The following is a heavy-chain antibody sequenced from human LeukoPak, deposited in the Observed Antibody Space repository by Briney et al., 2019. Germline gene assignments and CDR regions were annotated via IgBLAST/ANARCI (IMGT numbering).Heavy chain of an antibody. CDR2: IKQDGSEK. D-gene: IGHD3-10*01. Sequence: GGSLRLSCAASGFTFSSYWMSWVRQAPGKGLEWVANIKQDGSEKYYVDSVKGRFTISRDNAKNSLYLQMNSLRAEDTAVYYCARDRIRFLGFDGLDVWGQGTTVTVSS. CDR3: ARDRIRFLGFDGLDV. J-gene: IGHJ6*02. V-gene: IGHV3-7*01. CDR1: GFTFSSYW.